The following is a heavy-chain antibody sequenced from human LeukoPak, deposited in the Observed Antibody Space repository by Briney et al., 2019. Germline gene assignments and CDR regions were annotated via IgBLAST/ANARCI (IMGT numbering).Heavy chain of an antibody. J-gene: IGHJ5*02. V-gene: IGHV1-18*01. CDR1: GYTFTSYG. Sequence: ASVKVSCKASGYTFTSYGISWVRQAPGQGLEWMGWISAYSGNTNYAQKLQGRVTMTTDTSTSTAYMELRSLRSDDTAVYYCARDRSIYYDSSGYYYGWFDPWGQGTLVTVSS. D-gene: IGHD3-22*01. CDR2: ISAYSGNT. CDR3: ARDRSIYYDSSGYYYGWFDP.